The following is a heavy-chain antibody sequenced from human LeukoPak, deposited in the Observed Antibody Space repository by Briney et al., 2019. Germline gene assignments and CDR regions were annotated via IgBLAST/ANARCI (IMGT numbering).Heavy chain of an antibody. CDR2: IYPGDSDT. J-gene: IGHJ4*02. V-gene: IGHV5-51*01. D-gene: IGHD3-22*01. CDR1: GYSFTSYW. Sequence: GESLKISCKGSGYSFTSYWIGWVRQMPGKGLEWMGIIYPGDSDTRYGPSFQGQVTISADKSISTAYLQWSSLKASDTAMYYCARPYDSSGYSFDYWGQGTLVTVSS. CDR3: ARPYDSSGYSFDY.